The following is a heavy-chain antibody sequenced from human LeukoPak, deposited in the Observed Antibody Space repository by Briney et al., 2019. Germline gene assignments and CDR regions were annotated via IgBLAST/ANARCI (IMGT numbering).Heavy chain of an antibody. CDR3: AREVGYYFDY. D-gene: IGHD2-15*01. J-gene: IGHJ4*02. CDR1: GYSISSGYY. V-gene: IGHV4-38-2*02. CDR2: IYHSGST. Sequence: PSETLSLTCTVSGYSISSGYYWGWIRQPPGKGLEWFGSIYHSGSTYYNPSLKSRVTISVDTSKNQFSLKLSSVTAADTAVYYCAREVGYYFDYWGQGTLVTVSS.